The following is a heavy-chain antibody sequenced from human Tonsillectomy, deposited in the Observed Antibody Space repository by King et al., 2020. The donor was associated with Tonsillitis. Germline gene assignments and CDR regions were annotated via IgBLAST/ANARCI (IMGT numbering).Heavy chain of an antibody. CDR3: ARSGYSSSXYGFDY. CDR1: GGSFSGYY. Sequence: VQLQQWGAGLLKPSETLSLTCAVYGGSFSGYYWSWIRQPPGKGLEWIGEINHSGSTNYNPSLKSRVTISVDTSKNQFSLKLSSVTAADTAVYYCARSGYSSSXYGFDYWGQGTLVTVSS. D-gene: IGHD6-13*01. J-gene: IGHJ4*02. CDR2: INHSGST. V-gene: IGHV4-34*01.